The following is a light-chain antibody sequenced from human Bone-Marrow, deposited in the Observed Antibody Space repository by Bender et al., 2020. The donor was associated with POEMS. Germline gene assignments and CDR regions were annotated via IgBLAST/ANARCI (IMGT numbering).Light chain of an antibody. CDR1: SSNIGAHA. Sequence: QSVLTQPPSASGTPGQRVTISCSGGSSNIGAHAVNWYQHLPGTAPKLLIYSSHRRPSGIPERFSGSSSGTTVTLTIAGAHIEDEADYYCYSGADNNPVFGGGTKLTVL. CDR2: SSH. J-gene: IGLJ3*02. CDR3: YSGADNNPV. V-gene: IGLV1-44*01.